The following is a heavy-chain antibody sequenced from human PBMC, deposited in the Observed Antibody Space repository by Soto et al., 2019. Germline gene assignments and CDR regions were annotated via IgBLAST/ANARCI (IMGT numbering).Heavy chain of an antibody. D-gene: IGHD2-15*01. Sequence: ESGGGLVQPGGSLRLSCAASGFTFSNYDMHWVRQVTGKGLEWVSTIGTAGDTYYPGSVKGRFTISRENVKNSLYLQMNSLRAEDTAVYYCARGRLISLYYFDYWGQGTLVTVSS. V-gene: IGHV3-13*01. J-gene: IGHJ4*02. CDR1: GFTFSNYD. CDR2: IGTAGDT. CDR3: ARGRLISLYYFDY.